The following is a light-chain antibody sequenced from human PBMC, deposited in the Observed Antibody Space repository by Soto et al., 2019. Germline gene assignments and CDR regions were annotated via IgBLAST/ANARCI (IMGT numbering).Light chain of an antibody. V-gene: IGKV3-11*01. CDR2: DAS. J-gene: IGKJ4*01. Sequence: EIVLTQSPATLSLSPGERATLSCRASQSVSSYLAWYQQKPGQAPRLLIYDASNRATGLPARFSGSGSGTAFTLNISRLEHEDFAVYYCQQRSNWVFGGGTKVEIK. CDR3: QQRSNWV. CDR1: QSVSSY.